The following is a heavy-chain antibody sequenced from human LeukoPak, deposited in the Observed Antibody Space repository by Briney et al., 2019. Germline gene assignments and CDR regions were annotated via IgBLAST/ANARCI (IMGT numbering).Heavy chain of an antibody. D-gene: IGHD5-24*01. CDR2: ISAYNGNT. CDR1: GYTFTSYG. CDR3: ARVATSPSEGGSADY. J-gene: IGHJ4*02. V-gene: IGHV1-18*01. Sequence: ASVKVSCKASGYTFTSYGISWVRQAPGQGLEWMGWISAYNGNTNYAQKLQGRVTMTTDTSTSTAYMELRSLRSDDTAVYYCARVATSPSEGGSADYWGQGTLVTVSS.